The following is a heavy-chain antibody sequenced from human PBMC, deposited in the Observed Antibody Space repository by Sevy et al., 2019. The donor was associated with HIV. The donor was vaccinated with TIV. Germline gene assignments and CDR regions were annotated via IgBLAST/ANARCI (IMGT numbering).Heavy chain of an antibody. D-gene: IGHD3-10*01. CDR3: ARDSMPTVQGIIITPYYYGMDL. CDR1: GYTFISYG. J-gene: IGHJ6*02. Sequence: GSVKVSCKASGYTFISYGISWVRQAPGRGLEWMGWISGDNGNTISAQNLQGRVTMSTDTSTSTAYMELRSLRSDDTAVYYCARDSMPTVQGIIITPYYYGMDLWGQGTTVTVSS. V-gene: IGHV1-18*01. CDR2: ISGDNGNT.